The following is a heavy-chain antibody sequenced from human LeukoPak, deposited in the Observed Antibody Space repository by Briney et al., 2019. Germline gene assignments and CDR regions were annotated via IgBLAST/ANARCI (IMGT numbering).Heavy chain of an antibody. Sequence: PSQTLSLTCTVSGGSISSGSYYWSWIRQPAGKGLEWIGRIYTSGSTNYNPSLKSRVTISVDTSKNQFSLKLSSVTAADTAVYYCARASCSSISCSFDYWGQGTLVTVSS. D-gene: IGHD2-2*01. CDR3: ARASCSSISCSFDY. J-gene: IGHJ4*02. CDR1: GGSISSGSYY. V-gene: IGHV4-61*02. CDR2: IYTSGST.